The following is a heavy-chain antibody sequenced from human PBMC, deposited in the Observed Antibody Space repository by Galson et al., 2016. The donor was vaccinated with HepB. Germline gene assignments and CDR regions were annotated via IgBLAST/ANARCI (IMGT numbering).Heavy chain of an antibody. CDR1: GFTFSSFA. CDR2: ISYNGGST. Sequence: SLRLSCAASGFTFSSFAVHWLRQAPGKGLEYVSAISYNGGSTYHAGSVRGRFTISRDNSKNTLYLHMSSLRTEDTAVYYCGKGSGDSSDWYNNWFDSWGQGTLVTVSS. V-gene: IGHV3-64D*06. J-gene: IGHJ5*01. D-gene: IGHD6-19*01. CDR3: GKGSGDSSDWYNNWFDS.